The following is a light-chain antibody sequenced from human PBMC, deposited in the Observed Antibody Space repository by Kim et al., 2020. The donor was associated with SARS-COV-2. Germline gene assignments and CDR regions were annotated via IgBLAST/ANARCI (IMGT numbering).Light chain of an antibody. V-gene: IGLV3-21*04. CDR2: YDS. CDR1: NIGSKS. Sequence: SYELTQPPSVSVATGKTARITCGGNNIGSKSVHWYQQKPGQAPVLVIYYDSDRPSGIPERFSGSNSGNTATLTINRVEAGDEADYYCQVWDSSSDHHVFGGGTQLTVL. CDR3: QVWDSSSDHHV. J-gene: IGLJ3*02.